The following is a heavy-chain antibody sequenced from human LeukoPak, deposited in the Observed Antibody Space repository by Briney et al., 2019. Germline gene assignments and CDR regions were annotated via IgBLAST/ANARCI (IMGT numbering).Heavy chain of an antibody. J-gene: IGHJ4*02. CDR3: AKDLSYGDYGDFDY. CDR1: GFTFGEYA. Sequence: GGSLRLSCTASGFTFGEYAMSWVRQAPGKGLEWVSVISGGGGSTYYADSVKGRFTISRDNSKNTLYLQMNSLRAEDTAVYYCAKDLSYGDYGDFDYWGQGTLVTVSS. D-gene: IGHD4-17*01. V-gene: IGHV3-23*01. CDR2: ISGGGGST.